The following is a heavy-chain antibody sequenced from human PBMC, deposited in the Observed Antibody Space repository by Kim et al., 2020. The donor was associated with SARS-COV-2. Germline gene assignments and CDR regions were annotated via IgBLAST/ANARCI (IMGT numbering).Heavy chain of an antibody. D-gene: IGHD6-13*01. CDR2: INHSGST. V-gene: IGHV4-34*01. CDR1: GGSFSGYY. Sequence: SETLSLTCAVYGGSFSGYYWSWIRQPPGKGLEWIGEINHSGSTNYNPSLKSRFTISVDTSKNQFSLKLSSVTAADTAVYYCARGPGYSSSWYGARNWFDPWGQGTLVTVSS. CDR3: ARGPGYSSSWYGARNWFDP. J-gene: IGHJ5*02.